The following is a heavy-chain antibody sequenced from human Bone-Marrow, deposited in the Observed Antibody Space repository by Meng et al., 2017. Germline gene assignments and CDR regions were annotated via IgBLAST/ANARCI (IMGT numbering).Heavy chain of an antibody. CDR3: ARDYGDLRCGVDY. J-gene: IGHJ4*02. CDR1: GFTFSSYD. D-gene: IGHD4-17*01. CDR2: ISSSSSYI. V-gene: IGHV3-21*01. Sequence: GESLKISCAACGFTFSSYDMHWVRQAPGKGLEWVSSISSSSSYIYYADSVKGRFTISRDNAKNSLYLQMNSLRAEDTAVYYCARDYGDLRCGVDYWGQGTLVTVSS.